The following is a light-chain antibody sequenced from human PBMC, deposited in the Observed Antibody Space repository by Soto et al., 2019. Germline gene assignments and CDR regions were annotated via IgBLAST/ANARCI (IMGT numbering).Light chain of an antibody. CDR1: QSVSSY. J-gene: IGKJ2*01. Sequence: EIVLTQSPATLSLSPGERATLSCRASQSVSSYLAWYQQKPGQAPRLLIYDASNRATGIPARFSGSGSGTDFTLTISSLEPEDFVVYYCQQPSNRPYTFGQGNKLEIK. CDR3: QQPSNRPYT. V-gene: IGKV3-11*01. CDR2: DAS.